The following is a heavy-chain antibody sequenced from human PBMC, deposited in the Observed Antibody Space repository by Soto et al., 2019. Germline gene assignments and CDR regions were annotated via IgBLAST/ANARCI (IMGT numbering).Heavy chain of an antibody. Sequence: QVNLVQSGAEVKKPGASVKVSCQGSGYAFTTYGITWVRQAPGQGLERMGWISAHTGNTNYAQKLQGRVTVTRDTSKSTAYMELRSLRYDDTAVYYCARGRYGDYWGQGALVTVSS. CDR1: GYAFTTYG. CDR3: ARGRYGDY. D-gene: IGHD1-1*01. V-gene: IGHV1-18*01. CDR2: ISAHTGNT. J-gene: IGHJ4*02.